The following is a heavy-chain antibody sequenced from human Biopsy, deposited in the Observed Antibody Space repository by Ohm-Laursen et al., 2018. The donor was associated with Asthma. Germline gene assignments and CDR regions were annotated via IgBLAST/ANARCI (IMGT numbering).Heavy chain of an antibody. Sequence: GSLRLSCAASGFAVSRDDMFWVRRAPGKGLEWVSVIYSGGTSHTSDSMRGRFTISRDYSKNTLYLQMHSLRAEDTAVYYCARGDSSNWSHYYFDYWGQGTLVTVSS. V-gene: IGHV3-53*01. D-gene: IGHD3-22*01. J-gene: IGHJ4*02. CDR2: IYSGGTS. CDR3: ARGDSSNWSHYYFDY. CDR1: GFAVSRDD.